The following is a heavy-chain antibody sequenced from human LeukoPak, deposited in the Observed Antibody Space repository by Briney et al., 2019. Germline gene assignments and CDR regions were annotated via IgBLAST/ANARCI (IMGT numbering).Heavy chain of an antibody. J-gene: IGHJ6*02. CDR1: GFTFSSYS. V-gene: IGHV3-48*02. CDR2: ISSSSTI. CDR3: ARDPVDV. Sequence: GGSLRLSCAASGFTFSSYSMNWVRQAPGKGLEWVSYISSSSTIYYADSVKGRFTISRDNAKNSLYLQMNSLRDEDTAVYYCARDPVDVWGQGTTVTVSS.